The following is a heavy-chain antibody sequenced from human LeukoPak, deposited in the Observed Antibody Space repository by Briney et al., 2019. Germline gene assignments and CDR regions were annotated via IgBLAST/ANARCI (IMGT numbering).Heavy chain of an antibody. J-gene: IGHJ4*02. V-gene: IGHV5-51*01. CDR1: GYSFTSYW. Sequence: GESLQISCKGSGYSFTSYWIGWVRQMPGKGLEWMGITYPGDSDTRYSPSFQGQVTISADKSISTAYLQWSSLKASDTAMYYCARLSSWYRYYFDYWGQGTLVTVSS. D-gene: IGHD6-13*01. CDR3: ARLSSWYRYYFDY. CDR2: TYPGDSDT.